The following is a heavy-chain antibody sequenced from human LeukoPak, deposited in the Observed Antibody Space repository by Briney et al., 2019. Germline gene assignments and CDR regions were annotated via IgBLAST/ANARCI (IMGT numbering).Heavy chain of an antibody. Sequence: SETLSLTCTVSGGSISSYYWSWIRQPPGKGLEWIGYIYYSGSTNYNPSLKSRVTISVDTSKNQFSLKLSPVTAADTAVYYCARELATTVTTTDDAFDIWGQGTMVTVSS. CDR2: IYYSGST. D-gene: IGHD4-17*01. V-gene: IGHV4-59*01. J-gene: IGHJ3*02. CDR3: ARELATTVTTTDDAFDI. CDR1: GGSISSYY.